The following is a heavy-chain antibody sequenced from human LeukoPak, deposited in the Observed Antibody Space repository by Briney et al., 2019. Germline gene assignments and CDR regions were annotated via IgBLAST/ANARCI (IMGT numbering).Heavy chain of an antibody. J-gene: IGHJ6*02. V-gene: IGHV3-30*18. CDR1: GFTFSSYG. D-gene: IGHD7-27*01. CDR3: AKAANWGSVDYYYGKDV. CDR2: ISYDGSNK. Sequence: PGGSLRLSCAASGFTFSSYGMHWVRQAPGKGLEWVAVISYDGSNKYYADSVKGRFTISRDNSKNTLYLQMNSLRAEDTAVYYCAKAANWGSVDYYYGKDVWGQGTTVTVSS.